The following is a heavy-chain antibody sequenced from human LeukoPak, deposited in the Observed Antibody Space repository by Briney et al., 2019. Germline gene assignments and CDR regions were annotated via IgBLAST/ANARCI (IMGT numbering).Heavy chain of an antibody. CDR1: GGSFSGYY. D-gene: IGHD6-19*01. J-gene: IGHJ4*02. V-gene: IGHV4-34*01. Sequence: SETLSLTCAVYGGSFSGYYWSWIRQLPGKGLEWIGEINHSGSTNYNPSLKSRVTISVDTSKNQFSLKLSSVTAADTAVYYCARGRRLYSSGWYSSYWGQGTLVTVSS. CDR2: INHSGST. CDR3: ARGRRLYSSGWYSSY.